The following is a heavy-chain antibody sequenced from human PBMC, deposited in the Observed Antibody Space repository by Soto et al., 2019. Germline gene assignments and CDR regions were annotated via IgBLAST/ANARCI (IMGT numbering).Heavy chain of an antibody. CDR2: IYYSGST. J-gene: IGHJ6*02. V-gene: IGHV4-59*01. D-gene: IGHD3-9*01. CDR3: ARDRVDILTRYDYYYYGMDV. Sequence: SGTLSLTCTVSGGSISSYYWSWIRQPPGKGLEWIGYIYYSGSTNYNPSLKSRVTISVDTSKNQFSLKLSSVTAADTAVYYCARDRVDILTRYDYYYYGMDVWGQGTTVPVSS. CDR1: GGSISSYY.